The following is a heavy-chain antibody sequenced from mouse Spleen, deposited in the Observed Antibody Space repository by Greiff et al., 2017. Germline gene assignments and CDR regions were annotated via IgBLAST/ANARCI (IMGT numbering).Heavy chain of an antibody. D-gene: IGHD4-1*01. Sequence: QVHVKQSGAELARPGASVKLSCKASGYTFTSYWMQWVKQRPGQGLEWIGAIYPGDGDTRYTQKFKGKATLTADKSSSTAYMQLSSLASEDSAVYYCARGKLGHYWYFDVWGAGTTVTVSS. V-gene: IGHV1-87*01. CDR3: ARGKLGHYWYFDV. CDR1: GYTFTSYW. CDR2: IYPGDGDT. J-gene: IGHJ1*01.